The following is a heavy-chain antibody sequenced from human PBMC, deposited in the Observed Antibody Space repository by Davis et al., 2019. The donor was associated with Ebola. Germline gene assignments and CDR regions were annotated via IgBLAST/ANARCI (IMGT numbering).Heavy chain of an antibody. D-gene: IGHD3-10*01. Sequence: AASVKVSCKASGGTFSSYTISWVRQAPGQGLEWMGRIIPILGIANYAQKFQGRVTITADKSTSTAYMELSSLRAEDTAVYYCARHEQGQELLWFGELPWWFDPWGQGTLVTVSS. CDR3: ARHEQGQELLWFGELPWWFDP. CDR1: GGTFSSYT. CDR2: IIPILGIA. V-gene: IGHV1-69*02. J-gene: IGHJ5*02.